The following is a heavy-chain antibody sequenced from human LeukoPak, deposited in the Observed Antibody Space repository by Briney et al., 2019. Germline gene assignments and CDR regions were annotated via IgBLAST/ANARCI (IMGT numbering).Heavy chain of an antibody. D-gene: IGHD3-10*01. Sequence: SETLSLTCAVYGGSFSGYYWSWIRQPPGKGLEWIGEINHSGSTNYNPSLKSRVTISVDTSKNQFSLKLSSVTAADTAVYYCARAKFGLRIGAFDIWGQGTMVTVSS. CDR3: ARAKFGLRIGAFDI. J-gene: IGHJ3*02. CDR2: INHSGST. CDR1: GGSFSGYY. V-gene: IGHV4-34*01.